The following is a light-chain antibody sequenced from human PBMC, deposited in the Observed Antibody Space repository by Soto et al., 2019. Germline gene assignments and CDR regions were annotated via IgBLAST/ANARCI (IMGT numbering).Light chain of an antibody. Sequence: DIQMTQTPSTLSASVGDRVTITCRPSQNISTWLAWYQQKSGKAPKLLIYDVSTLESGVPSMFSGSGSGTEFSLTIRGLQHDDFAIYYCQQYDSYRTFGQGTTVEVK. J-gene: IGKJ1*01. V-gene: IGKV1-5*01. CDR3: QQYDSYRT. CDR2: DVS. CDR1: QNISTW.